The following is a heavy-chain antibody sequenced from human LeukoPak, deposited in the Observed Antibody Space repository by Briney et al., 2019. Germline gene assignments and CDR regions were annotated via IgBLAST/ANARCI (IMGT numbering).Heavy chain of an antibody. CDR1: GYTFTSDY. D-gene: IGHD3-3*01. J-gene: IGHJ6*03. CDR3: ARGASSRYDFWSGYRDIDYYYMDV. CDR2: MNPNSGKT. Sequence: ASLRVSSKASGYTFTSDYIKWVRQAPGQRLEWMGWMNPNSGKTGYGQKYQGRVTMTRHTSLSTAYMELSSLRSEDTAVYYCARGASSRYDFWSGYRDIDYYYMDVWGKGTTVTVSS. V-gene: IGHV1-8*01.